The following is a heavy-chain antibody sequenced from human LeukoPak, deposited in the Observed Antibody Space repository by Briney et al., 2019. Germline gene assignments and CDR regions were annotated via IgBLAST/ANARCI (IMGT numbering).Heavy chain of an antibody. CDR3: EIGKDFSEPHDY. D-gene: IGHD3-3*01. J-gene: IGHJ4*02. CDR2: INPNSGGT. V-gene: IGHV1-2*02. Sequence: ASVKVSCKASGYTFTGYYIHWVRQAPGQGLEWMGWINPNSGGTNYAQKSQGRVTMTRDTSITTAYMELSRLRSDDTAVYYCEIGKDFSEPHDYWGQGTLVTVSS. CDR1: GYTFTGYY.